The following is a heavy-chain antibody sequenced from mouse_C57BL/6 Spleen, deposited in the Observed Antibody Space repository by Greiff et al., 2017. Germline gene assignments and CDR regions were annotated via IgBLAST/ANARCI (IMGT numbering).Heavy chain of an antibody. CDR2: INPGSGGT. V-gene: IGHV1-54*01. CDR1: GYAFTNYL. D-gene: IGHD3-2*02. J-gene: IGHJ4*01. CDR3: AKKDSSGYGAMDY. Sequence: QVQLQQSGAELVRPGTSVKVSCKASGYAFTNYLIEWVKQRPGQGLEWIGVINPGSGGTNYNEKFKGKATLTADTSSSTAYMQLSSLTSEDSAVYFCAKKDSSGYGAMDYWGQGTSVTVSS.